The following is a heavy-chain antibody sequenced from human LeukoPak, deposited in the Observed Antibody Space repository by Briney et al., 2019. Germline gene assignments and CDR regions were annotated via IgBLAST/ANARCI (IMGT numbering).Heavy chain of an antibody. CDR3: ARDDSSGYFFDY. CDR1: GFTFSSYG. Sequence: GGSLSLSCAASGFTFSSYGMHWVRQAPGKGLEWVAVIWYDGSNKYYADSVKGRFTISRDNSKNTLYLQMNSLRAEDTAVYYCARDDSSGYFFDYWGQGTLVTVSS. CDR2: IWYDGSNK. V-gene: IGHV3-33*08. J-gene: IGHJ4*02. D-gene: IGHD3-22*01.